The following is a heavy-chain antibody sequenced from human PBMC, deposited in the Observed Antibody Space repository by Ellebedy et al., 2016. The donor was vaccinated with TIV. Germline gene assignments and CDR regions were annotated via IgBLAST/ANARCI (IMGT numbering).Heavy chain of an antibody. D-gene: IGHD3-16*01. CDR2: INKDGSEK. Sequence: GGSLRLSYAGSGFTFSSYWMSWVRQAPGKGLEWVANINKDGSEKYYVDSVKGRFTISRDNAKKSLYLQMNSLRAEDTAVYYCVRYVAAFDIWGQGTMVTVSS. CDR1: GFTFSSYW. J-gene: IGHJ3*02. CDR3: VRYVAAFDI. V-gene: IGHV3-7*03.